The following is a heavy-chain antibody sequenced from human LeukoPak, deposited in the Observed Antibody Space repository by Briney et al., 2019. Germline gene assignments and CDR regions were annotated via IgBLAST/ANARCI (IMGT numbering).Heavy chain of an antibody. J-gene: IGHJ4*02. CDR2: IRYDGSNK. D-gene: IGHD3-22*01. CDR3: AKKLRLGYYYDSSGYHPLDY. CDR1: GFTFSSYG. V-gene: IGHV3-30*02. Sequence: PGGSLRLSYAASGFTFSSYGMHWVRQAPGKGLEWVAFIRYDGSNKYYADSVKGRFTISRDNSKNTLYLQMNSLRAEDTAVYYCAKKLRLGYYYDSSGYHPLDYWGQGTLVTVSS.